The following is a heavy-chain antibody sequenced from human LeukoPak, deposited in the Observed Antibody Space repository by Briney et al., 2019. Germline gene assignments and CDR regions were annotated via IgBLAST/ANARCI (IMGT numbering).Heavy chain of an antibody. J-gene: IGHJ6*03. CDR1: GGSISSGGYY. D-gene: IGHD2-2*02. Sequence: SQTLSLTCTVSGGSISSGGYYWSWIRQHPGKGLEWIGEINQSGSTNYNPSLKSRVTISVDTSKNQFSLKLSSVTAADTALYYCARGRRPPLIPSAIYYYYHMDVWGKGTTVTVSS. V-gene: IGHV4-31*03. CDR3: ARGRRPPLIPSAIYYYYHMDV. CDR2: INQSGST.